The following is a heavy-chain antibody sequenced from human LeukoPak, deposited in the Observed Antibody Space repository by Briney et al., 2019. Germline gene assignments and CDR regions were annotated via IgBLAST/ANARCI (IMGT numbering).Heavy chain of an antibody. CDR2: TFSGGTT. V-gene: IGHV3-66*01. CDR3: ARNLATKNYFDF. CDR1: GLTVNTNT. J-gene: IGHJ4*02. Sequence: GGSLRPSCAASGLTVNTNTMSWVRQAPGQGLEWVSVTFSGGTTYYADSVKGRFIISRDTSKNTLYLQLSSLRVEDTAVYYCARNLATKNYFDFWGLGTLVTVSS.